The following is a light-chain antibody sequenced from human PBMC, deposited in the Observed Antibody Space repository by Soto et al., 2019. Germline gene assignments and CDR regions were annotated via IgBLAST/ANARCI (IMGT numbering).Light chain of an antibody. Sequence: EIVMTQSPATLSVSPGERATLSCRASQSVNGNLAWYQQKPGQAPRLLIYGASTRATGIPARFSGSGSGTEFTLTISSLQSEDFAVYYCQQYNNWLITFGQGTRLEMK. V-gene: IGKV3-15*01. CDR3: QQYNNWLIT. CDR1: QSVNGN. J-gene: IGKJ5*01. CDR2: GAS.